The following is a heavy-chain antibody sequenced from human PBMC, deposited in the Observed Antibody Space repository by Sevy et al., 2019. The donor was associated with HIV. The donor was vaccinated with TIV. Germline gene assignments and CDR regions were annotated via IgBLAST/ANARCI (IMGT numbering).Heavy chain of an antibody. V-gene: IGHV3-66*01. J-gene: IGHJ4*02. CDR1: GFTVNSNY. Sequence: EGSLRLSCAASGFTVNSNYMTWVRQAPGKELEGVSVIHSDDTTYHADSVKDRFTISRDNFKNTLYLHMSSLRAEDTAVYYCARGKSGYDYALNYWGQGTLVTVSS. D-gene: IGHD5-18*01. CDR3: ARGKSGYDYALNY. CDR2: IHSDDTT.